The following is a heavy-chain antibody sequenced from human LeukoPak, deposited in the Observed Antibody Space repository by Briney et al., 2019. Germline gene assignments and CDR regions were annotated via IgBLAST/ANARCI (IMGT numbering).Heavy chain of an antibody. D-gene: IGHD2-2*01. J-gene: IGHJ5*02. CDR1: GITFSGSG. CDR2: ISGSGSNT. V-gene: IGHV3-23*01. CDR3: ARGGKLEPTAMAS. Sequence: GGSLRLSCAASGITFSGSGMSWVRQAPGKGLEWVSTISGSGSNTHYADSVKGRFTISRDNAKTMLNLQINSLRVEDTAIYYCARGGKLEPTAMASWGQGSLVVVSS.